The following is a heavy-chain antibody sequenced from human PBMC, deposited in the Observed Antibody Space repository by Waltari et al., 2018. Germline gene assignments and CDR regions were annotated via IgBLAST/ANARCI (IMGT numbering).Heavy chain of an antibody. V-gene: IGHV3-53*01. Sequence: EVQLVESGGGLIQPGGSLRLSCAASGFTVSSNYMSWVRQAPGKGLEWVSVIYSGGSTYYADSVNGRFTISRDNSKNTLYLQMNSLRAEDTAVYYCARAPAAAGDYYYYYGMDVWGQGTTVTVSS. J-gene: IGHJ6*02. CDR2: IYSGGST. CDR1: GFTVSSNY. CDR3: ARAPAAAGDYYYYYGMDV. D-gene: IGHD6-13*01.